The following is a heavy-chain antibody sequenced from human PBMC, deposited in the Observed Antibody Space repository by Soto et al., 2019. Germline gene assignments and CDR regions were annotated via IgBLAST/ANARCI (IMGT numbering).Heavy chain of an antibody. J-gene: IGHJ4*02. CDR2: INPRNGDA. CDR3: ARHRFTSGSDYFDY. CDR1: AYTFSDYI. Sequence: QVQLVQSGADVKKPGASVKVSCKASAYTFSDYILHWVRQAPGQGLEWMGSINPRNGDAVSAQKFQARIILTRDTCTATAYMELTSLTSPDTAVYYCARHRFTSGSDYFDYWGQGALVTVSS. D-gene: IGHD6-19*01. V-gene: IGHV1-2*02.